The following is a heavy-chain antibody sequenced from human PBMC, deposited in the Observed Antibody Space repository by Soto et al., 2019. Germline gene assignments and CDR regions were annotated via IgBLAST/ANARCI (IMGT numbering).Heavy chain of an antibody. CDR2: IIPILGET. V-gene: IGHV1-69*08. J-gene: IGHJ6*02. CDR3: ARGLGARMDD. Sequence: QVQLVQSGAEVKKPGSSVRVSCKASGTIFSSYTISWVRQAPGQGLEWMGRIIPILGETNSAQKFQGRVTLTAYKSTNTAYMELNCLRLEDTAVYYCARGLGARMDDWGQGTTVPVSS. CDR1: GTIFSSYT.